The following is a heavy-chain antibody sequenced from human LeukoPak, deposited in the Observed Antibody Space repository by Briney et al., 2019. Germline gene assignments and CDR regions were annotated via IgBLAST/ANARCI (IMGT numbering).Heavy chain of an antibody. CDR1: GFTFRSCG. Sequence: GGSLRLSCAVSGFTFRSCGMHWVRQAPGKGLEWVAFIPYDGSNKYYADSVKGRFTISRDNSKNTLYLQMNSLRAEDTAVYYCAKGVGGSASYYYMDVWGKGTTVTVSS. J-gene: IGHJ6*03. V-gene: IGHV3-30*02. CDR2: IPYDGSNK. D-gene: IGHD3-10*01. CDR3: AKGVGGSASYYYMDV.